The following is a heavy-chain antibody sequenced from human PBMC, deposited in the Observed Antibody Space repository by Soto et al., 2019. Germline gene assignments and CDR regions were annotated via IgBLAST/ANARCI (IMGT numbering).Heavy chain of an antibody. CDR1: GFTFSSYA. J-gene: IGHJ6*02. V-gene: IGHV3-23*01. Sequence: GGSLRLSCAASGFTFSSYAMSWVRQAPGKGLEWVSAISGSGGSTYYADSVKGRFTISRDNSKNTLYLQMNSLRAEDTAVYYCANGSRYSNYAFYNGSGWNNYNNYGRDNWDQETTFAVSS. CDR2: ISGSGGST. D-gene: IGHD4-4*01. CDR3: ANGSRYSNYAFYNGSGWNNYNNYGRDN.